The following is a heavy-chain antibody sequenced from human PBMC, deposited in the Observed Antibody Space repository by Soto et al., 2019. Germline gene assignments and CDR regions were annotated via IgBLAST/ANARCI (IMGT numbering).Heavy chain of an antibody. Sequence: QVQLMQSGAEVKKPGASVKVSCKASGYTFTSYDINWVRQATGQGIEWMGWMNPNSGNTGYAQKFQGGVTMTRNTSISTAYMELSSLRSEDTAVYDCARGAISGYDYRFDPWGQGTLVTVSS. CDR3: ARGAISGYDYRFDP. CDR1: GYTFTSYD. CDR2: MNPNSGNT. V-gene: IGHV1-8*01. D-gene: IGHD5-12*01. J-gene: IGHJ5*02.